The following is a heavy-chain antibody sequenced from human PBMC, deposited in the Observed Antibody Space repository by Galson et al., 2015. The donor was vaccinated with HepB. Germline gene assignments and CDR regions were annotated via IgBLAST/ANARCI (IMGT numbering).Heavy chain of an antibody. Sequence: SLRLSCAASGFTFSSYWMTWVRQAPGKGLEWVANIKEDGSEKYYLDSVKGRFTISRGNAQNSLYLQLNSLRAEDTAVYYCAKGGTAVTPRRAFDIWGQGTMVTVSS. CDR3: AKGGTAVTPRRAFDI. J-gene: IGHJ3*02. D-gene: IGHD4-17*01. CDR1: GFTFSSYW. V-gene: IGHV3-7*03. CDR2: IKEDGSEK.